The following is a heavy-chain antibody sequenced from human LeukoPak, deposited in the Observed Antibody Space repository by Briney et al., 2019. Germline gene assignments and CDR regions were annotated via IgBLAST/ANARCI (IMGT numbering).Heavy chain of an antibody. CDR3: ARHPDSSGWCYKSGYNWFDP. CDR2: IYYSGST. D-gene: IGHD6-19*01. V-gene: IGHV4-59*08. CDR1: GGSLSSYY. Sequence: SETLSLTCTVSGGSLSSYYWSWIRQPPGKRVERSGYIYYSGSTNYNPSLKSRVTISVDTSKNQFSLKLSSVTAADTAVYYCARHPDSSGWCYKSGYNWFDPWGQGTLVTVAS. J-gene: IGHJ5*02.